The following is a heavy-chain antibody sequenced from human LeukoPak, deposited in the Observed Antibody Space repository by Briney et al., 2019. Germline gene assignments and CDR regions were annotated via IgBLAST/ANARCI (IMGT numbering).Heavy chain of an antibody. CDR1: AYTLTELS. CDR3: AIGGITMVRGVIITNWFDP. V-gene: IGHV1-24*01. D-gene: IGHD3-10*01. J-gene: IGHJ5*02. CDR2: LAPQDGET. Sequence: ASVKVSCKVSAYTLTELSMHPVRQAPAQGLEWTRGLAPQDGETIYAQKFQGRVTMTEDTSTDTAYMELSSLRSEDTAVYYCAIGGITMVRGVIITNWFDPWGQGTLVTVSS.